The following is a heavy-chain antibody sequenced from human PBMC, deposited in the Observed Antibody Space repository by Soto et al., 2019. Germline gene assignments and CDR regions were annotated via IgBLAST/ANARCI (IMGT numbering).Heavy chain of an antibody. J-gene: IGHJ6*02. V-gene: IGHV1-46*03. CDR3: ARDRAPGWAYYYGMDV. CDR2: INPSSGST. Sequence: QVPLVQSGAEVKKPGASVKVSCKESGNTFTSYYMHWVRQAPGQVLEWMGIINPSSGSTSYAQKFQGRGTMTRDTSTSTVYMELSSLRSEDTAVYYCARDRAPGWAYYYGMDVWGQGTTVTVSS. CDR1: GNTFTSYY. D-gene: IGHD1-26*01.